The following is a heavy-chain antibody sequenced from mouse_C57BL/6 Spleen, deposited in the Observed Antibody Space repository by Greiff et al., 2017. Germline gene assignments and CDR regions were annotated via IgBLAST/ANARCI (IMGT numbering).Heavy chain of an antibody. Sequence: EVQVVESGPELVKPGASVKISCKASGYSFTDYNMNWVKQSNGKSLEWIGVINPNYGTTSFNQKFKGKATLTVDQSSSTAYMQLNSLTSEDSAVYYCARKGRYGYDDYFDYWGQGTTLTVSS. CDR2: INPNYGTT. J-gene: IGHJ2*01. CDR3: ARKGRYGYDDYFDY. D-gene: IGHD2-2*01. CDR1: GYSFTDYN. V-gene: IGHV1-39*01.